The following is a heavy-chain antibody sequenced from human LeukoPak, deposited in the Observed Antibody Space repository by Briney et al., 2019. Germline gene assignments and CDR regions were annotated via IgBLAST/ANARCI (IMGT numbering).Heavy chain of an antibody. V-gene: IGHV3-66*04. CDR3: ARLVTGTTVINSGWFDP. CDR1: GFTVSSNY. CDR2: IYSGGNT. D-gene: IGHD4-23*01. J-gene: IGHJ5*02. Sequence: PGGSLRLSCAASGFTVSSNYMTWVRQAPGKGLEWASVIYSGGNTYYADSVKGRFSISRDNSKNTVYLQMNSLRAEDTAVHYCARLVTGTTVINSGWFDPWGQGTLVTVSS.